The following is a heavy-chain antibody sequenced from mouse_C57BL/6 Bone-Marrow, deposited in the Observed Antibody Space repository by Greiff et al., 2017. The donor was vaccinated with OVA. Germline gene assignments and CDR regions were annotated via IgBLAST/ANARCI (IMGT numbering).Heavy chain of an antibody. CDR3: ARKGATELAPFDY. J-gene: IGHJ2*01. D-gene: IGHD1-1*01. Sequence: VQLQQSGAELMKPGASVKLSCKATGYTFTGYWIEWVTQRPGHGLEWIGEILPGSGSTNYNEKFKGKATFTADTSSNTAYMKLSSLTTEDSAIYYSARKGATELAPFDYWGQGTTLTVSS. CDR1: GYTFTGYW. CDR2: ILPGSGST. V-gene: IGHV1-9*01.